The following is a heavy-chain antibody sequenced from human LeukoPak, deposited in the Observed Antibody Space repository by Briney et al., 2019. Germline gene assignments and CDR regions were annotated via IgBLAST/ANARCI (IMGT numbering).Heavy chain of an antibody. CDR3: ARSHDYGDYVGY. D-gene: IGHD4-17*01. J-gene: IGHJ4*02. CDR1: GGSISSSSYY. Sequence: PSETLSLTCTVSGGSISSSSYYWGWIRQPPGKGLEWIGSIYYSGSTYYNPSLKSRVTISVDTSKNQFSLKLSSVTAADTAVYYCARSHDYGDYVGYWGQGTLVTVCS. CDR2: IYYSGST. V-gene: IGHV4-39*01.